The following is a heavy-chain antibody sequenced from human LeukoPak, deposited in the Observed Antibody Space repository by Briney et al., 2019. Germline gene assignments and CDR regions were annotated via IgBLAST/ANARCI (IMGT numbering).Heavy chain of an antibody. Sequence: KPSETLSLTCAVYGVSSSVYYWSWIRQPPGKGLEWIGEINHSGSTNYNPALKSRVTMLVDPSKNQFSLKLTSVTAADTAVYYCARVEYQLLTWRHLGDYWGQGTLVTVSS. CDR2: INHSGST. CDR1: GVSSSVYY. J-gene: IGHJ4*02. V-gene: IGHV4-34*01. D-gene: IGHD2-2*01. CDR3: ARVEYQLLTWRHLGDY.